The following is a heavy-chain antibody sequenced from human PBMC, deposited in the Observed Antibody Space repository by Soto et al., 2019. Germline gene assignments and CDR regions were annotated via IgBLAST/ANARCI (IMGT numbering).Heavy chain of an antibody. D-gene: IGHD1-1*01. Sequence: GASVKVSCKASGYTFTDYYIHWVRQAPGQGLEWMGWINPNGNADVTNYAQKFQGWVTMTSDTSITTAYLEVDRLKSDDTAVYYCARGPRKQLWVGYFDYWGQGTLVTVSS. V-gene: IGHV1-2*04. CDR2: INPNGNADVT. CDR3: ARGPRKQLWVGYFDY. CDR1: GYTFTDYY. J-gene: IGHJ4*02.